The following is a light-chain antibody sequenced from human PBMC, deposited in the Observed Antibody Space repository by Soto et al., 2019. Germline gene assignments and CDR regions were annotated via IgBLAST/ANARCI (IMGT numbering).Light chain of an antibody. J-gene: IGKJ1*01. V-gene: IGKV3-20*01. CDR1: QSVSSSY. CDR3: QQYGSSSSWT. CDR2: GAS. Sequence: EIVLTQSPGTLSLSPGERATLSCRASQSVSSSYLAWYQQKPGQAPRLLIYGASTRATGIPDRFSGSGSETDFTLTITRLEPEDFAVYFCQQYGSSSSWTFGQGTKVDI.